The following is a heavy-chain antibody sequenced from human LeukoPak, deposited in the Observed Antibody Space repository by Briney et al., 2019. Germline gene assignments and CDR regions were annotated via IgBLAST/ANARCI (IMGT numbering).Heavy chain of an antibody. CDR1: GGSISSSNW. CDR2: IYHSGST. V-gene: IGHV4-4*02. J-gene: IGHJ4*02. Sequence: SGTLSLTCAVSGGSISSSNWWSWVRQPPGKGLEWIGEIYHSGSTNYNPSLKSRVTISVDKSKNQFSLKLNSVTAADTAVYYCARVGFPLDSSGRYFDYWGQGTLVTVSS. D-gene: IGHD3-22*01. CDR3: ARVGFPLDSSGRYFDY.